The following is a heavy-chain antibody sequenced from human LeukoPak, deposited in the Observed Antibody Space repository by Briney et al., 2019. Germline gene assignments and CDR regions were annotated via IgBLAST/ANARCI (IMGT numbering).Heavy chain of an antibody. Sequence: SQTLSLTCAISGDSVSSNSAAWNWIRQSPSRGLEWLGRTYYRSKWYNDYAVSVKSRITITPDTSKNQFSLQLNSVTAADTAVYYCARAGIVVVITTGVAFDIWGQGTMVTVSS. J-gene: IGHJ3*02. D-gene: IGHD3-22*01. CDR2: TYYRSKWYN. CDR1: GDSVSSNSAA. V-gene: IGHV6-1*01. CDR3: ARAGIVVVITTGVAFDI.